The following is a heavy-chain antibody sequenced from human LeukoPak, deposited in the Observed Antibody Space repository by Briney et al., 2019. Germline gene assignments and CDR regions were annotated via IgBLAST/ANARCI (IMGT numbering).Heavy chain of an antibody. CDR2: INPNSGGT. J-gene: IGHJ5*02. V-gene: IGHV1-2*02. CDR1: GYTFTCYY. Sequence: ASVKVSCKASGYTFTCYYMHWVRQAPGQGLEWMGWINPNSGGTNYAQKFQGRVTMTRDTSISTAYMELGRLRSDDTAVYYCARVYCSSTSCPWGFDPWGQGTLVTVSS. D-gene: IGHD2-2*01. CDR3: ARVYCSSTSCPWGFDP.